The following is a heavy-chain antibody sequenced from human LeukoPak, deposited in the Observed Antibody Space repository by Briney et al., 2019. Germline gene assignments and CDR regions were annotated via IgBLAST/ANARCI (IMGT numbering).Heavy chain of an antibody. CDR1: GFTFSNAW. Sequence: GGSLRLSCAASGFTFSNAWMSWVRQAPGKGLEWVGRIKSKTDGGTTDYAAPVKGRFTISSGDSKNTLYLQMNSLKTEDTAVYYCATDPTVTFDYWGQGTLVTVSS. V-gene: IGHV3-15*01. D-gene: IGHD4-17*01. CDR3: ATDPTVTFDY. J-gene: IGHJ4*02. CDR2: IKSKTDGGTT.